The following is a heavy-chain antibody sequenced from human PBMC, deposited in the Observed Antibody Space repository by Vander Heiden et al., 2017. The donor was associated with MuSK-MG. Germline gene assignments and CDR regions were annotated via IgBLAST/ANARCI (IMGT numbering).Heavy chain of an antibody. J-gene: IGHJ4*01. V-gene: IGHV3-23*01. CDR3: AKRTRGSGWYNGY. Sequence: EVQLLESGGGLVQPGGSLRLSCAASGFTFSSYAMSWVRQAPGKGLEWVSAISGSGGSTYYADAVKGRFTTSRDNSKNTLYLQMNSLRAEDTAVYYCAKRTRGSGWYNGYWGHGTLVTVYS. CDR1: GFTFSSYA. CDR2: ISGSGGST. D-gene: IGHD6-19*01.